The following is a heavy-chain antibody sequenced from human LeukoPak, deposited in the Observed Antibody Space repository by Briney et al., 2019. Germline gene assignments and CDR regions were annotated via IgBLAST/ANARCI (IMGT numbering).Heavy chain of an antibody. CDR2: IYYSGST. V-gene: IGHV4-59*08. CDR3: ARGARAGYSLEPFDY. Sequence: KPSETLSLTCTVSGGSMSSYYWSWIRQPPGKGLEWIGYIYYSGSTKYNPSLKSRVTISVDTSKNQFSLKLSSVTAADTAVYYCARGARAGYSLEPFDYWGQGTLVTVSS. CDR1: GGSMSSYY. J-gene: IGHJ4*02. D-gene: IGHD5-24*01.